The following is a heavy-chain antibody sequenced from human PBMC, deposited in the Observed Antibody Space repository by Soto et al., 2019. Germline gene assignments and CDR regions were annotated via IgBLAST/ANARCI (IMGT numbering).Heavy chain of an antibody. D-gene: IGHD2-8*01. CDR3: ARDTDCSNGVCYIGY. V-gene: IGHV1-18*01. CDR2: ISAYNGNT. Sequence: GASVKVSCKASGYTFTSYGISWVRQAPGQGLEWMGWISAYNGNTKYAQKFQGRVTMTTDTSTSTAYMELRSLRSDDTAVYYCARDTDCSNGVCYIGYWGQGSLVTVSS. J-gene: IGHJ4*02. CDR1: GYTFTSYG.